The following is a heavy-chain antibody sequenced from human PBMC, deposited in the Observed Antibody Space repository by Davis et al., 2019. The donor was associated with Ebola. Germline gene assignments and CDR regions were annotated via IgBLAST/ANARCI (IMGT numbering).Heavy chain of an antibody. CDR1: GFTFSTYG. CDR2: IWYDGSNK. D-gene: IGHD6-13*01. Sequence: PGGSLRLSCPASGFTFSTYGMHWVRQAPGKGLEWVAVIWYDGSNKYYADSVKGRFTVSRDNSKNTLYLQMNSLRAEDTAVYYCAKEAGAASYYFDYWGQGTLVTVSS. CDR3: AKEAGAASYYFDY. V-gene: IGHV3-33*06. J-gene: IGHJ4*02.